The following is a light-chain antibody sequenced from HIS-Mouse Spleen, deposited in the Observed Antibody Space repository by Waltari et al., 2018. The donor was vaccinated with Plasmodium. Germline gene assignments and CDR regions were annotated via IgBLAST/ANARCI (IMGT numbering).Light chain of an antibody. CDR1: NVGYTY. V-gene: IGLV3-1*01. CDR3: QAWESSTDYV. Sequence: SYELTQPPALSVSQGQTASLTGPGYNVGYTYACWFQQKPGKSPVLVIYQDSKRPSGIPERFSGSNSGNTALLTISGTQAMDEADYYCQAWESSTDYVFGTGTKVTVL. CDR2: QDS. J-gene: IGLJ1*01.